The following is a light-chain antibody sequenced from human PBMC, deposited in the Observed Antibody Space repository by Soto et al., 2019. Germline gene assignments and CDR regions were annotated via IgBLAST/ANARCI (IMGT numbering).Light chain of an antibody. CDR2: DVN. V-gene: IGLV2-11*01. J-gene: IGLJ3*02. CDR1: SSDVGGYNY. Sequence: QSVLTQPRSVSGSPGQSVTISCTGTSSDVGGYNYVSWYQQHPGKAPKVIIYDVNKRPSGVPDRFSGSKSGNTASLTISGLQAEDDADYYCCSYAGTSWVFGGGTKLTVL. CDR3: CSYAGTSWV.